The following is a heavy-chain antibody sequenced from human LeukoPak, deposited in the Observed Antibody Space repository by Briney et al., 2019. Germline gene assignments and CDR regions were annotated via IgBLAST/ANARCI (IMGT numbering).Heavy chain of an antibody. CDR3: ARQRRGSYYIYRGWFDP. Sequence: GASVKVSCKASGYTCTGYYMHWVRQAPGQGIEWMGWINPNSGGTNYAQKFQGRVTMTRDTSISTAYMELSRLRSDDTAVYYCARQRRGSYYIYRGWFDPWGQGTLVTVSS. CDR2: INPNSGGT. D-gene: IGHD1-26*01. V-gene: IGHV1-2*02. CDR1: GYTCTGYY. J-gene: IGHJ5*02.